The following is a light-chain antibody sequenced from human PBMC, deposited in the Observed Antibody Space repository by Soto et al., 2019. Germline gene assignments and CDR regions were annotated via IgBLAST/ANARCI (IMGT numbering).Light chain of an antibody. V-gene: IGKV3-20*01. Sequence: PGARATLSCRASQSVGSTYLAWYQQKPGQAPRLLIYGTSTRATGIPDRFSGSGSGTDFTLTISRLEPEDFAVYYCQQYGSSPFTFGQGANLEIK. CDR3: QQYGSSPFT. J-gene: IGKJ2*01. CDR2: GTS. CDR1: QSVGSTY.